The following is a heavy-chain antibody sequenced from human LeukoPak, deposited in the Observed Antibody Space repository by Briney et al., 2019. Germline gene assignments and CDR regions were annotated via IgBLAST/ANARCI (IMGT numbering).Heavy chain of an antibody. CDR2: ISHDGSKT. D-gene: IGHD3-22*01. CDR1: GFTFSSYA. CDR3: ARDPIYYDGSP. J-gene: IGHJ5*02. V-gene: IGHV3-30-3*01. Sequence: GGSLRLSCAASGFTFSSYAMHWVRQAPGKGLEWVAVISHDGSKTYYADSVQGRFTTSRDNSKNTLYLQMNSLRVEDTALYYCARDPIYYDGSPWGRGALVTVSS.